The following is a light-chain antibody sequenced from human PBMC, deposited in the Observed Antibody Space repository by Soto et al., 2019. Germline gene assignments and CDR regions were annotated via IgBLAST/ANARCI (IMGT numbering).Light chain of an antibody. CDR2: GAS. J-gene: IGKJ1*01. CDR3: QQYSYWPRT. V-gene: IGKV3-15*01. CDR1: QSVSSSY. Sequence: EIVLTQSPGTLSLSPGERATLSCRASQSVSSSYLAWYQQKPGQAPGLLIYGASTRATGIPARFSGSGSGTEFTLTISSLQSEDFAVYYCQQYSYWPRTFGQGTKV.